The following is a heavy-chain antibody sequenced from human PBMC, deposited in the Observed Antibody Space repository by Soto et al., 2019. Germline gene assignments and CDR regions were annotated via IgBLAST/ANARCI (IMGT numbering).Heavy chain of an antibody. CDR2: MSYDGSSK. CDR1: GFTFSSYG. D-gene: IGHD6-19*01. Sequence: QVQLVESGGGVVQPGRSLRLSCAASGFTFSSYGMHWVRQAPGKGLEWVAVMSYDGSSKYYADSVKGRFIISRDNSKNMLYLQMNSLRGEDSAVYYCAKDRNQWLVRYFFDYWGQGTLFTVSS. J-gene: IGHJ4*02. CDR3: AKDRNQWLVRYFFDY. V-gene: IGHV3-30*18.